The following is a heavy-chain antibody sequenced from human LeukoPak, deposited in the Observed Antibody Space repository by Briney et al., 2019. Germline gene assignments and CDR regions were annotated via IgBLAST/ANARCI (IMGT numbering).Heavy chain of an antibody. J-gene: IGHJ5*02. V-gene: IGHV4-59*08. CDR1: GGSISSYY. D-gene: IGHD3-10*01. CDR3: ARQRSRITMVRGFWFDP. CDR2: IYYSGST. Sequence: SETLSLTCTVSGGSISSYYWSWIRQPPGKGLEWIGCIYYSGSTNYNPSLKSRVTISVDTSKNQFSLKLSSVTAADTAVYYCARQRSRITMVRGFWFDPWGQGTLVTVSS.